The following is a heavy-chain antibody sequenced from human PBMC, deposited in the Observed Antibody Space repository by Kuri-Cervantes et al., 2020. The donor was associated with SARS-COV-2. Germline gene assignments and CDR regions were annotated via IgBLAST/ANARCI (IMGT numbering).Heavy chain of an antibody. CDR1: GGSIRSSNW. Sequence: SETLSLTCAVSGGSIRSSNWWSWVRQPPGKGLEWIGEIYYSGSANYNPSLKSRVTISVDTSKNQFSLKLSSVTAADTAVYYCARDANTADPHAFDIWGQGTMVTVSS. CDR2: IYYSGSA. J-gene: IGHJ3*02. D-gene: IGHD5-18*01. V-gene: IGHV4-4*02. CDR3: ARDANTADPHAFDI.